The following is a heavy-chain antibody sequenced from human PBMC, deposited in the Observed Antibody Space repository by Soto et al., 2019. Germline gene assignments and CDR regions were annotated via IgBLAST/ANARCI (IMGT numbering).Heavy chain of an antibody. CDR1: GFTFINYA. J-gene: IGHJ4*02. CDR2: IRTSGGST. CDR3: AQQGLNVAGDY. D-gene: IGHD1-1*01. V-gene: IGHV3-23*01. Sequence: GGSLRLSCAASGFTFINYAMAWVRQAPGKGLEWVSTIRTSGGSTYYADSVKGRFTISRDNSKNTLYLQMDSLRAEDTAVYYCAQQGLNVAGDYWGQGTLVTVSS.